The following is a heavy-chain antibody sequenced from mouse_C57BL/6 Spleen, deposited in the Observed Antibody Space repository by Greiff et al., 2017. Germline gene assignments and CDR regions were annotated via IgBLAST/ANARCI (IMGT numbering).Heavy chain of an antibody. Sequence: VQRVESGPELVKPGASVKLSCKASGYTFTSYDINWVKQRPGQGLEWIGWIYPRDGSTKYNEKFKGKATLTVDTSSSTAYMELHSLTSEDSAVYFCARGGYGNYVRYAMDYWGQGTSVTVSS. J-gene: IGHJ4*01. CDR3: ARGGYGNYVRYAMDY. CDR1: GYTFTSYD. CDR2: IYPRDGST. V-gene: IGHV1-85*01. D-gene: IGHD2-1*01.